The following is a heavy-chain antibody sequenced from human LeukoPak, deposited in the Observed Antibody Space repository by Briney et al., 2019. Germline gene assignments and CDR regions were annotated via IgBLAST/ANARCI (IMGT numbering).Heavy chain of an antibody. J-gene: IGHJ3*02. CDR1: GYTFTSYY. CDR3: ARVLGCTNGVCHDAFDI. V-gene: IGHV1-46*01. CDR2: INPSGGST. Sequence: GASVKVSCKASGYTFTSYYMHWVRQAPGQGLEWMGIINPSGGSTSYAQKFQGRVTMTRDMSTSTVYMELSSLRSEDTAVYFCARVLGCTNGVCHDAFDIWGQGTVVTVSS. D-gene: IGHD2-8*01.